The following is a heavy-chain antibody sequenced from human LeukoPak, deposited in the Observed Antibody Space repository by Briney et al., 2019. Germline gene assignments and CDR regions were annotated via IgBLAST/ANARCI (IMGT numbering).Heavy chain of an antibody. D-gene: IGHD6-13*01. J-gene: IGHJ4*02. CDR2: IKEDGSEK. CDR1: GFTSRLTFSSYW. V-gene: IGHV3-7*04. CDR3: ARAGYSSSFDY. Sequence: PGGSLRLSCAASGFTSRLTFSSYWMSWVRQASGKGLEWVANIKEDGSEKYYVASVKGRFNITRDNAKNSLYLQMNSLRAEDTAVYYCARAGYSSSFDYWGQGTLVTVSS.